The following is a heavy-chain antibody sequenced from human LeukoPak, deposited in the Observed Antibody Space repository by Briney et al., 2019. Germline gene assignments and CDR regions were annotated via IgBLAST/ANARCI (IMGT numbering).Heavy chain of an antibody. Sequence: GRSLRLSCAASGFTFSSYDMHWVRQATGKGLEWVSAIGTAGDTYYPGSVKGRFTISRENAKNSLYLQMNSLRAGDTAVYYCARGRAAAGFFDYWGQGTLVTVSS. CDR2: IGTAGDT. V-gene: IGHV3-13*01. J-gene: IGHJ4*02. CDR3: ARGRAAAGFFDY. D-gene: IGHD6-13*01. CDR1: GFTFSSYD.